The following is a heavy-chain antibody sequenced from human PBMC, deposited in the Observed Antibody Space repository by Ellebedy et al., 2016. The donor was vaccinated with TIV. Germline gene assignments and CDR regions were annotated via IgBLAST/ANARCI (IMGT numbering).Heavy chain of an antibody. CDR1: GFTVSRNY. D-gene: IGHD2-15*01. CDR2: MDSAGST. Sequence: GESLKISCAASGFTVSRNYMSWVRQAPGKGLEWVAGMDSAGSTYYADSVKGRFSISRDISKNTFYLQMNSLRAEDTAVYYCARGFCSGGSCFYYQGMDVWGHGTTVTVSS. J-gene: IGHJ6*02. CDR3: ARGFCSGGSCFYYQGMDV. V-gene: IGHV3-66*01.